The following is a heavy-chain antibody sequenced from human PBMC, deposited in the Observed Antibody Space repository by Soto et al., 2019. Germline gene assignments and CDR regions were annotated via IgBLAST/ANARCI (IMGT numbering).Heavy chain of an antibody. V-gene: IGHV4-31*03. Sequence: LTCTVSGGSISSGGYYWSWIRQHPGKGLEWIGYIYYSGSTYYNPSLKSRVTISVDTSKNQFSLKLSSVTAADTAVYYCARALTSLKSQLFDYWGQGTLVTVSS. D-gene: IGHD1-1*01. J-gene: IGHJ4*02. CDR2: IYYSGST. CDR3: ARALTSLKSQLFDY. CDR1: GGSISSGGYY.